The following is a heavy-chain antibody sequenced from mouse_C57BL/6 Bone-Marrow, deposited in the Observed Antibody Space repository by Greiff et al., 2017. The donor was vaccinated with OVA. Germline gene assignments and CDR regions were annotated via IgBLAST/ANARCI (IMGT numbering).Heavy chain of an antibody. CDR1: GYTFTSYW. CDR2: IHPNSGST. Sequence: QVQLQQPGAELVKPGASVKLSCKASGYTFTSYWMHWVKQRPGQGLEWIGMIHPNSGSTNYNEKFKSKATLTVDKSSSTAYMQLSSLTSEDSAVYYGARSSYYSDWYFDVWGTGTTVTVSS. J-gene: IGHJ1*03. CDR3: ARSSYYSDWYFDV. V-gene: IGHV1-64*01. D-gene: IGHD2-12*01.